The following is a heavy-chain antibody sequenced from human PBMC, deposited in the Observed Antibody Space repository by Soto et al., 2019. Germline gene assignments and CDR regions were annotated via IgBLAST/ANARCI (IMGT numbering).Heavy chain of an antibody. CDR2: IYYSGNT. D-gene: IGHD1-7*01. J-gene: IGHJ5*02. V-gene: IGHV4-59*12. CDR3: GRESGETWDYEAS. CDR1: GGSISSYY. Sequence: SETLSLTCSVSGGSISSYYWSWIRQPPGKGLEWIGYIYYSGNTHYNPSLKSRVTVSVDTSRNQFFLTLRSVTAADSAVYHCGRESGETWDYEASWGQGTPVTVSS.